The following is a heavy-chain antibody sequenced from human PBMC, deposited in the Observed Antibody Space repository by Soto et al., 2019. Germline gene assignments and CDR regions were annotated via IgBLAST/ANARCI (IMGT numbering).Heavy chain of an antibody. D-gene: IGHD2-15*01. CDR1: GGTFSSYA. V-gene: IGHV1-69*13. Sequence: ASVKVSCKASGGTFSSYAISWVRQAPGQGLEWMGGIIPIFGTANYAQKFQGRVTITADESTSTAYMELSSLRSEDTAVYYCARATVSGGSGNYYYYGMDVWGQGTTVTVSS. CDR2: IIPIFGTA. CDR3: ARATVSGGSGNYYYYGMDV. J-gene: IGHJ6*02.